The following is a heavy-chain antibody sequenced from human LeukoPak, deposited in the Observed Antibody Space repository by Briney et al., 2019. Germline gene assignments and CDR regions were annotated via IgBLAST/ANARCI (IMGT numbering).Heavy chain of an antibody. Sequence: PGGSLRLSCRGSGFKFDDYGVTWVRQAPGKGLEWVAEIKQDGSEKYYVDSVKGRFTISRDNAKNSLYLQMNSLRAEDTAVFYCARDSSGWYDYYYYMAVWGKGTTVTVSS. V-gene: IGHV3-7*01. CDR3: ARDSSGWYDYYYYMAV. CDR2: IKQDGSEK. CDR1: GFKFDDYG. D-gene: IGHD6-19*01. J-gene: IGHJ6*03.